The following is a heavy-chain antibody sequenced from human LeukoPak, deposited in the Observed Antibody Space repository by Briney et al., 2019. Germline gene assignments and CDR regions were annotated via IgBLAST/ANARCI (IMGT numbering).Heavy chain of an antibody. CDR1: GFTFSSYA. V-gene: IGHV3-23*01. CDR3: ANRIAVAGTVY. CDR2: ISGSGGST. Sequence: GGTLRLSCAASGFTFSSYAMSWVRQAPGKGLEWVSAISGSGGSTYYADSVKGRFTISRDNSKNTLYLQMNSLRAEDTAVYYCANRIAVAGTVYWGQGTLVTVSS. D-gene: IGHD6-19*01. J-gene: IGHJ4*02.